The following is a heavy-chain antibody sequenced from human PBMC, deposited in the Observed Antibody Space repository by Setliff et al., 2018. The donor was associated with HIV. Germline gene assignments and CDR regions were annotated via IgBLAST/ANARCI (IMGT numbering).Heavy chain of an antibody. J-gene: IGHJ6*03. Sequence: LSLTCTVSGGSISSYYWSWIRQPAGKGLEWIGRIYTSGSTNYNPSLKSRVTMSVDTSKNQFSLKLTSVTAADTAVYYCARGNDNGQRGGNYYFMDVWDKGTTVTVSS. CDR1: GGSISSYY. D-gene: IGHD4-17*01. V-gene: IGHV4-4*07. CDR2: IYTSGST. CDR3: ARGNDNGQRGGNYYFMDV.